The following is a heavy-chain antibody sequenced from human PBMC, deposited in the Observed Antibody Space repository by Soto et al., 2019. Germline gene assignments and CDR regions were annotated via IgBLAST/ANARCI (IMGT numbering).Heavy chain of an antibody. CDR1: GYTFTSYG. D-gene: IGHD1-26*01. J-gene: IGHJ4*02. V-gene: IGHV1-18*01. CDR2: ISAYKGNT. CDR3: ARDLGGSYYAPVDY. Sequence: QVQLVQSGDVVEKPGASVKVSCKASGYTFTSYGISWVRQAPGQELEWMGWISAYKGNTKYAQKLQGRVTTTTDTSTSTAFMELRSLRSDDTAVYYCARDLGGSYYAPVDYWGQGTLVTVSS.